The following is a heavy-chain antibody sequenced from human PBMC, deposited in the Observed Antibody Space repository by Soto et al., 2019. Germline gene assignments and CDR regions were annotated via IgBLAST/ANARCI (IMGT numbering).Heavy chain of an antibody. CDR1: GGSISSGDYY. CDR2: VYRSGTT. Sequence: QVQLQESGPGLVKPSQTLSLTCTVSGGSISSGDYYWSWIRQPPGKGLEWIGYVYRSGTTYYNPSLKSRVTISVDASKSQFSLKFNLVTATDMAMYYCARCRLRYSNGGYYCDQWGQGTLVTFSS. D-gene: IGHD5-18*01. V-gene: IGHV4-30-4*01. J-gene: IGHJ4*02. CDR3: ARCRLRYSNGGYYCDQ.